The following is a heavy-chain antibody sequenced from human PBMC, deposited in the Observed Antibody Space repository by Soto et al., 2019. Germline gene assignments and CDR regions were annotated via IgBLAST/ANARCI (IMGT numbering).Heavy chain of an antibody. CDR2: TRNKANSYTT. D-gene: IGHD3-22*01. CDR1: GFTFSDHY. CDR3: ARGPVYDSSGNDAFDI. J-gene: IGHJ3*02. V-gene: IGHV3-72*01. Sequence: GGSLRLSCAASGFTFSDHYMDWVRQAPGKGLEWVGRTRNKANSYTTEYAASVKGRFTISRDDSKNSLYLQMNSLKTEDTAVYYCARGPVYDSSGNDAFDIWGQGTMVTVSS.